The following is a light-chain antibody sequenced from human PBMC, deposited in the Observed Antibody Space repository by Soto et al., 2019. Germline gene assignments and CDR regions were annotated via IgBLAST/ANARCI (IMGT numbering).Light chain of an antibody. J-gene: IGKJ4*01. CDR2: GAS. V-gene: IGKV3-20*01. CDR1: QSVSSSY. CDR3: QQYDSSPLT. Sequence: EIVLTQSPGTLSLSPGERATLSCRASQSVSSSYLAWYQQKPGQAPRILIYGASSRATGIPDRFSGSGSGTDFTLTLSRLEPEDFAVYYCQQYDSSPLTFGGGTKVEIK.